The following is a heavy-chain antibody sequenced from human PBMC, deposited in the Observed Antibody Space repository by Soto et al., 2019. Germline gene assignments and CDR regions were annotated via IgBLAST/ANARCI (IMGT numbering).Heavy chain of an antibody. CDR1: GGSFSGYY. Sequence: SETLSLTCAVYGGSFSGYYWSWIRQPPGKGLEWIGEINHSGSTNYNPSLKSRVTISVDTSKNQFSLKLSSVTAADTAVYYCARVGPSSIAAAGTAFDYWGQGTLVTVSS. CDR3: ARVGPSSIAAAGTAFDY. V-gene: IGHV4-34*01. J-gene: IGHJ4*02. CDR2: INHSGST. D-gene: IGHD6-13*01.